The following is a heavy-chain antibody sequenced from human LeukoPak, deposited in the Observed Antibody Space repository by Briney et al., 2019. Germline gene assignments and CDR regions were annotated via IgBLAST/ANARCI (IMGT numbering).Heavy chain of an antibody. D-gene: IGHD3-16*01. CDR1: GGSISSGSYY. CDR2: IYTSGST. V-gene: IGHV4-61*02. Sequence: SETLSLTCTVSGGSISSGSYYWSWIRQPAGKGLEWIERIYTSGSTNYNPSLKSRVTISVDTSKNQFSLKLSSVTAADTAVYYCARGQIRGLGGNLGDWGQGTLVTVSS. J-gene: IGHJ4*02. CDR3: ARGQIRGLGGNLGD.